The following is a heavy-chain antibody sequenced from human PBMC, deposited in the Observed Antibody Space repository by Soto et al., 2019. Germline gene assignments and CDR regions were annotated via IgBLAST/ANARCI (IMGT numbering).Heavy chain of an antibody. CDR1: GFTVSSNY. V-gene: IGHV3-53*04. D-gene: IGHD4-17*01. CDR2: IYSGGST. Sequence: EVQLVESGGGLVQPGGSLRLSRAASGFTVSSNYMSWVRQAPGKGLEWVSVIYSGGSTYYADSVKGRFTISRHNSKNTLYLQMNSLRAEDTAVYYCARGFDYGDYSSAFDIWGQGTMVTVSS. J-gene: IGHJ3*02. CDR3: ARGFDYGDYSSAFDI.